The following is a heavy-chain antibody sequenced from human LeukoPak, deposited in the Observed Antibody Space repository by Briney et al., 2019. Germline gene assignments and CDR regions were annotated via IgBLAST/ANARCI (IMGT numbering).Heavy chain of an antibody. CDR2: IDCSGST. V-gene: IGHV4-59*01. D-gene: IGHD5-18*01. CDR1: GGSISSYH. Sequence: SETLSLTCTVSGGSISSYHWSWVRQPPGKGLEWIGYIDCSGSTNYNPSLKSRVTISVDTSKNQFSLKLSSVTAADTAVYYCARAGHNYGIYYFDYWGQGTLVTVSS. CDR3: ARAGHNYGIYYFDY. J-gene: IGHJ4*02.